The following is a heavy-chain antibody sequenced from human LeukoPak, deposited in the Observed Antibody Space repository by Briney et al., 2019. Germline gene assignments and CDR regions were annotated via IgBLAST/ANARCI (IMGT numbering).Heavy chain of an antibody. D-gene: IGHD1-26*01. V-gene: IGHV3-23*01. CDR3: AKGRGSYQMRYFDY. Sequence: GGSLRLSCAVSGITFSTFAMSWVRQAPGKGLEWVSGISESGGSTYYADSVKGRFTISRDNSKNTLYLQMNSLRAEDTAVYYCAKGRGSYQMRYFDYWGQGTLVTVSS. CDR1: GITFSTFA. CDR2: ISESGGST. J-gene: IGHJ4*02.